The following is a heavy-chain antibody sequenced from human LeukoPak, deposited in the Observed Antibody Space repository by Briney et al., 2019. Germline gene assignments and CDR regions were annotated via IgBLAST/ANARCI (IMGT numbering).Heavy chain of an antibody. Sequence: GGSLSLSCAASGFTSSIYAINWVRQVPGGGLGWVSIITDSVGDTNYADSVEGRSTISRDNSKSTLYAQLNSLRAEDTATYYCAKAAGGVCNSGGCYSRVFDYGGQGNPVTVSS. CDR1: GFTSSIYA. CDR3: AKAAGGVCNSGGCYSRVFDY. D-gene: IGHD2-15*01. V-gene: IGHV3-23*01. J-gene: IGHJ4*02. CDR2: ITDSVGDT.